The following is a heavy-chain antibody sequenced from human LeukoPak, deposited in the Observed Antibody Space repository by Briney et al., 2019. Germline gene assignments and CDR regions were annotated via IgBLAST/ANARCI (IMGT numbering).Heavy chain of an antibody. J-gene: IGHJ4*02. CDR2: IYYTGKT. D-gene: IGHD3-10*01. Sequence: SETLSPTCTVSGDSVSNGNYYWSWLRQPPGKALERIGYIYYTGKTYYNPSLEGRVTILVDTSRNHFSVKLSSVTAADTAVYYCARSQNYYGSGDYWSQGTLVTVSS. V-gene: IGHV4-61*03. CDR1: GDSVSNGNYY. CDR3: ARSQNYYGSGDY.